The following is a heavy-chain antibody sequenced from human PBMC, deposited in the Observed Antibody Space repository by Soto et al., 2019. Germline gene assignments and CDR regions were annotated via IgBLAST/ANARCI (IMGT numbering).Heavy chain of an antibody. CDR2: IRSEAFGGTK. V-gene: IGHV3-49*04. J-gene: IGHJ4*02. Sequence: GGSLRLSCTTSGFTFGDYAMSWVRQAPGKGLEWVGFIRSEAFGGTKEYAASVKARFTISRDDSKSIGYLEMNSLKTEDTAVYYCARAPVGHHSATYYGLDYWGQGTQVTVS. CDR3: ARAPVGHHSATYYGLDY. D-gene: IGHD1-26*01. CDR1: GFTFGDYA.